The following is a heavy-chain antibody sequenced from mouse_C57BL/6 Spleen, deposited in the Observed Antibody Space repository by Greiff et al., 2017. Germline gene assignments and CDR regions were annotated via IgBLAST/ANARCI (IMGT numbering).Heavy chain of an antibody. D-gene: IGHD2-4*01. V-gene: IGHV5-16*01. Sequence: EVKLMESEGGLVQPGSSMKLSCTASGFTFSDYYMAWVRQVPEKGLEWVANINYDGSSTYYLDSLKSRFIISRDNAKNILYLQMSSLKSEDTATYYCAREGPIYYDYDGFYFDYWGQGTTLTVSS. CDR2: INYDGSST. J-gene: IGHJ2*01. CDR3: AREGPIYYDYDGFYFDY. CDR1: GFTFSDYY.